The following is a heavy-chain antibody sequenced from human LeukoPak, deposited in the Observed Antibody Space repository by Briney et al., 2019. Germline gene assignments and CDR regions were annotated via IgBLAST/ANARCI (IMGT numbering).Heavy chain of an antibody. D-gene: IGHD5-12*01. CDR3: ARGRHPGPTWISEY. CDR1: EYTFTSHD. CDR2: MNPNSGNT. J-gene: IGHJ4*02. Sequence: GASVKVSRKASEYTFTSHDINWVRQATGQGLEWMGWMNPNSGNTGYAQKFQGRVTMTRNTSVSTAYMELSSLTFEDTAVYYCARGRHPGPTWISEYWGQGTLVTVSS. V-gene: IGHV1-8*01.